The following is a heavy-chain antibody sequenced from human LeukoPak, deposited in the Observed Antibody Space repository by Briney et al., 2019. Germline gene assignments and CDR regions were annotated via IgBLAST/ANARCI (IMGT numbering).Heavy chain of an antibody. CDR3: ARAQRMIVPNFDY. CDR1: GFTFSSYE. Sequence: GGSLRLSCAASGFTFSSYEMNWVRQAPGKGLEWVSYISSSGSNIYYADSVKGRFTISRDNAKNSLYLQMNSLRAEDTAVYYCARAQRMIVPNFDYWGQGTLVTVSS. J-gene: IGHJ4*02. CDR2: ISSSGSNI. V-gene: IGHV3-48*03. D-gene: IGHD3-22*01.